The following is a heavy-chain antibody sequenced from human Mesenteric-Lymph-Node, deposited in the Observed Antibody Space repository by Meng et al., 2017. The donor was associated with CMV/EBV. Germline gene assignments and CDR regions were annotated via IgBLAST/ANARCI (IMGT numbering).Heavy chain of an antibody. J-gene: IGHJ4*02. CDR3: ARDLGSGTPFDY. D-gene: IGHD3-10*01. Sequence: CAASGFTFSSYSMNWVRQAPGKGLEWVSSISSSSSYIYYADSVKGRFTISRDNAKNSLYLQMNSLRAEDTAVYYCARDLGSGTPFDYWGQGTLVTVSS. V-gene: IGHV3-21*01. CDR2: ISSSSSYI. CDR1: GFTFSSYS.